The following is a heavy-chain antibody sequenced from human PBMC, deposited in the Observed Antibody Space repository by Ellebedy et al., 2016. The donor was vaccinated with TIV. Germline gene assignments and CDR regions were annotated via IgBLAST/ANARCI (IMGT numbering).Heavy chain of an antibody. D-gene: IGHD3-22*01. Sequence: ASAKVSCKASGYTFTSYFLYWVRQAPGQGLEWMGIINPTSGSSNYAQKFQGRVTMTRDTSTSTVYMVLSSLRSEDTAVYYCARGDNYYYDSSGYYYNYWGQGTLVTVSS. CDR2: INPTSGSS. V-gene: IGHV1-46*01. CDR1: GYTFTSYF. J-gene: IGHJ4*02. CDR3: ARGDNYYYDSSGYYYNY.